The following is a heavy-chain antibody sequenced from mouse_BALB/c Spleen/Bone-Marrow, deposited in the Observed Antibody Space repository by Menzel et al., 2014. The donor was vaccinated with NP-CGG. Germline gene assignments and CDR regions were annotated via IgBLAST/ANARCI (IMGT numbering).Heavy chain of an antibody. D-gene: IGHD2-3*01. V-gene: IGHV1-9*01. CDR3: ARENDYWYFDV. Sequence: VKLVESGAELMKPGASVKISCKATGYTFSSYWIEWVKQRPGHGLEWIGEILPGSGTTNYNEKFKGKATFTADTSSXTAYMQRSSLTSEDSAVYYCARENDYWYFDVWGAGTTVTVSS. CDR1: GYTFSSYW. J-gene: IGHJ1*01. CDR2: ILPGSGTT.